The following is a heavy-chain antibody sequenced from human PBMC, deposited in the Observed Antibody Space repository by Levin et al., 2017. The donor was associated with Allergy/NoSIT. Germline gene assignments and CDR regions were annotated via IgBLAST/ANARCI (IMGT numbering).Heavy chain of an antibody. V-gene: IGHV3-23*01. CDR1: GFAFTSSA. Sequence: GESLKISCAASGFAFTSSAMSWVRQAPGKGLEWVSAITGSGDTTYYPDSVKGRFTISRDNFRSTLYLQMNILRAEDTAVYYCAKDYISYDYYGLDVWGQGTTVTVSS. J-gene: IGHJ6*02. D-gene: IGHD2/OR15-2a*01. CDR3: AKDYISYDYYGLDV. CDR2: ITGSGDTT.